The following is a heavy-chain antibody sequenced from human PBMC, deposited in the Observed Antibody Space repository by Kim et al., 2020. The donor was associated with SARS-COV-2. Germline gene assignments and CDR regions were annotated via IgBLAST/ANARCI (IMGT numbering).Heavy chain of an antibody. J-gene: IGHJ5*02. CDR1: GYTFRTYG. D-gene: IGHD3-10*01. CDR2: VSLYNSRP. Sequence: ASVKVSCKASGYTFRTYGISWVRQAPGQGLEWLGWVSLYNSRPIISQKMKGRFTMTADSSTSTAYMELRGLTGDDTAVYYCARVTTRVRGVIASGGWFDPWGQGTLVTVSS. V-gene: IGHV1-18*01. CDR3: ARVTTRVRGVIASGGWFDP.